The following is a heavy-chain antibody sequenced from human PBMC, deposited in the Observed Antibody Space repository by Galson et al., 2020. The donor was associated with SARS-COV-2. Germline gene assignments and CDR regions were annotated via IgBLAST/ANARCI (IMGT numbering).Heavy chain of an antibody. Sequence: ASETLSLTCTVSGGSISSGDYYWSWIRQPPGKGLEWIGYIYYSGSTYYNPSLKSRVTISVDTSKNQFSLKLSSVTAADTAVYYCAGDLDHCSSTSCYRNAFDIWGQGTMVTVSS. CDR3: AGDLDHCSSTSCYRNAFDI. CDR1: GGSISSGDYY. V-gene: IGHV4-30-4*01. D-gene: IGHD2-2*01. J-gene: IGHJ3*02. CDR2: IYYSGST.